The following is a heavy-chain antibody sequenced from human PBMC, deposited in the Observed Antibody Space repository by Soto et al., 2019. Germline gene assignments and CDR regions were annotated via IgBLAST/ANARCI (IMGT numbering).Heavy chain of an antibody. V-gene: IGHV1-2*04. CDR3: ARDAITKPGKILYYFDY. CDR2: INPNSGGT. D-gene: IGHD3-3*01. CDR1: GYTFTGYY. J-gene: IGHJ4*02. Sequence: ASVKVSCKASGYTFTGYYMHWVRQAPGQGLEWMGWINPNSGGTNYAQKFQGWVTMTRDTSISTAYMELSRLRSDDTAVYYCARDAITKPGKILYYFDYWGQGTLVTVSS.